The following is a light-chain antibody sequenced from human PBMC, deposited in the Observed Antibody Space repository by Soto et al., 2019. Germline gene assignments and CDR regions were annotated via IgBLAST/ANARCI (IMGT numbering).Light chain of an antibody. Sequence: EIVLTQSPGTLSLSPVERATLSCRASQSVSSSYLAWYQQKPGQAPRLLIYGASSRATGIPDRFSGSGSGTDFTLTISRLEPEDFAVYYCQQYGSSPPITCGQGTRLEI. CDR2: GAS. J-gene: IGKJ5*01. CDR3: QQYGSSPPIT. V-gene: IGKV3-20*01. CDR1: QSVSSSY.